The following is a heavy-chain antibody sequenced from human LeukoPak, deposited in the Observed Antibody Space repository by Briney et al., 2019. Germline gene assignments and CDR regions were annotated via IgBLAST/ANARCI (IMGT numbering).Heavy chain of an antibody. CDR3: ARDRALRDSSGWSGDFYYFMDV. V-gene: IGHV4-61*02. D-gene: IGHD6-19*01. Sequence: PSETLSLTCTVSGGSISSGSYYWSWIRQPAGKGLEWIGRIYTSGSTNYNPSLKSRVTISVDTSKNQFSLKLSSVTAADSAMYYCARDRALRDSSGWSGDFYYFMDVWGKGTTVTISS. CDR1: GGSISSGSYY. CDR2: IYTSGST. J-gene: IGHJ6*03.